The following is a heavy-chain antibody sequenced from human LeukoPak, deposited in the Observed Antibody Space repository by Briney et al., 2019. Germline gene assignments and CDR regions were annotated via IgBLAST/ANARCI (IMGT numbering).Heavy chain of an antibody. CDR2: VSGSGGDT. J-gene: IGHJ5*02. CDR1: GFTFSTYA. CDR3: ATTLNTGFFQS. Sequence: GGSLRLSCAASGFTFSTYAMHWVRQAPGKGLEWVSAVSGSGGDTYYADSVTGRFTISRDNAKNTLYVLLNSLRAEDTAVYYCATTLNTGFFQSWGRGTLVTVSS. D-gene: IGHD5-18*01. V-gene: IGHV3-23*01.